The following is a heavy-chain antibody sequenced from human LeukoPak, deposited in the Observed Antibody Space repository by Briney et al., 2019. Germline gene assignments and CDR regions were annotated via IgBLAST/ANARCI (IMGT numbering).Heavy chain of an antibody. V-gene: IGHV3-30*02. CDR3: AKDPPPYYYDSSGYSYAFDI. CDR1: GFTFSSYG. Sequence: GGSLRLSCAASGFTFSSYGMHWVRQAPGKGLEGVAFIRYDGSNKYYADSVKGRFTISRDNSKKTLYLQMNSLRAEDTAVYYCAKDPPPYYYDSSGYSYAFDIWGQGTMVTVSS. J-gene: IGHJ3*02. D-gene: IGHD3-22*01. CDR2: IRYDGSNK.